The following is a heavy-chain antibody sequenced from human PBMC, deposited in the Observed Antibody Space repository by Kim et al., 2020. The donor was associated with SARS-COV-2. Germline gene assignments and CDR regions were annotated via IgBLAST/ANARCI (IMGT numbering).Heavy chain of an antibody. D-gene: IGHD1-7*01. Sequence: GSGGSTYYADSVKGRFTISRDNSKNTLYLQMNSLRAEDTAVYYCAKGELLWGQGTLVTVSS. CDR2: GSGGST. V-gene: IGHV3-23*01. J-gene: IGHJ4*02. CDR3: AKGELL.